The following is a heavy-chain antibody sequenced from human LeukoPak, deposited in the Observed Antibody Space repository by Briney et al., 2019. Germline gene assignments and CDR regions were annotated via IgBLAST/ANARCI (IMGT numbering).Heavy chain of an antibody. Sequence: ASVKVSFKSSGYTFTGYYIHWVRQAPGQGLEWMGWINPNSGGTNYAQKFQGRVTMTRDTSISTAYMELSRLRSDDTAVYYCARRTRIRGYSSGVDYWGQGNLVTVSS. CDR3: ARRTRIRGYSSGVDY. V-gene: IGHV1-2*02. D-gene: IGHD5-18*01. CDR1: GYTFTGYY. J-gene: IGHJ4*02. CDR2: INPNSGGT.